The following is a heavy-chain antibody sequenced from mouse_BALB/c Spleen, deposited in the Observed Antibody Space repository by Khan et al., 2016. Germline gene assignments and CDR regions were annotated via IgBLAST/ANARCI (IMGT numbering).Heavy chain of an antibody. CDR1: GFDFSRYW. V-gene: IGHV4-2*02. CDR3: ARRNYDAMDY. CDR2: INPGSSTI. J-gene: IGHJ4*01. Sequence: EVKLLESGGGLVQPGGSLNLSCAASGFDFSRYWMSWARQAPGKGQEWIGEINPGSSTINYTPSLKDKFIISRDNAKHTLYLQMSKVRSEDTALYYCARRNYDAMDYWGQGTSVTVSS.